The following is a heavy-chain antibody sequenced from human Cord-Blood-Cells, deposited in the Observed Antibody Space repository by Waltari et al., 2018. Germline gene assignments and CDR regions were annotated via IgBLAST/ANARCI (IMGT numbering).Heavy chain of an antibody. CDR2: FDPEDGET. D-gene: IGHD3-10*01. CDR1: GYTLTELS. J-gene: IGHJ4*02. V-gene: IGHV1-24*01. CDR3: ATVFPSNYYGSGSYYNFDY. Sequence: QVQLVQSGAEVKKPGASVKVSCKVSGYTLTELSMHWVRQAPGKGLEWMGGFDPEDGETIYEQKFQGRVTMTEDTSTDTAYMELSSLRSEDTAVYYCATVFPSNYYGSGSYYNFDYWGQGTLVTVSS.